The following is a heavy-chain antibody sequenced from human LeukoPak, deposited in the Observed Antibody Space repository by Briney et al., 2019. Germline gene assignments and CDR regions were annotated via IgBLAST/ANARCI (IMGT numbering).Heavy chain of an antibody. J-gene: IGHJ4*02. D-gene: IGHD3-10*01. CDR3: AKVLKSYWVQDLDY. CDR2: IWYDGSNK. Sequence: PGRSLRLSCAASGFTFSSYGMHWVRQAPGKGLEWVAVIWYDGSNKYYADSVKGRFTISRDNSKNTLYLQMNNLRADDTAVYYCAKVLKSYWVQDLDYWGQGTLVMVSS. CDR1: GFTFSSYG. V-gene: IGHV3-33*06.